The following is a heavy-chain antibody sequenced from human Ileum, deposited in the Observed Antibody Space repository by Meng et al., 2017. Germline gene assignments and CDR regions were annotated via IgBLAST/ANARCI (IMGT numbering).Heavy chain of an antibody. CDR2: IRFGGTIQ. CDR3: ARDIYNIGGKYFDL. CDR1: GFKFYNYG. V-gene: IGHV3-30*02. J-gene: IGHJ2*01. Sequence: GESLKISCAASGFKFYNYGMHWVRQAPGKGLEWVAHIRFGGTIQYYVEYVKGRFTVSRDDSKSTLYLQMDSLRAEDTALYYCARDIYNIGGKYFDLWGRGTLVTVSS. D-gene: IGHD2/OR15-2a*01.